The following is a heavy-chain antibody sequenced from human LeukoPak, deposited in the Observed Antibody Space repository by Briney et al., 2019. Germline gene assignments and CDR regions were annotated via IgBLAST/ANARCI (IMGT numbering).Heavy chain of an antibody. J-gene: IGHJ4*02. CDR2: ISGSGGST. D-gene: IGHD3-22*01. CDR1: GFTFSSYA. Sequence: GGSLRLSCAASGFTFSSYAMSWVRQAPGKGLEWVSAISGSGGSTYYADSVKGRFTISRDDSKNTLYLQMNSLRAEDTAVYYCAREDPHYYDSSGLFDYWGQGTLVTVSS. CDR3: AREDPHYYDSSGLFDY. V-gene: IGHV3-23*01.